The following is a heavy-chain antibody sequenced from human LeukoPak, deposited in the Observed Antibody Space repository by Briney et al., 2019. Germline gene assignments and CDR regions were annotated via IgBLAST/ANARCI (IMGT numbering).Heavy chain of an antibody. D-gene: IGHD3-22*01. J-gene: IGHJ4*02. Sequence: PGGSLRLSCAASGFTFSSYSMNWVRQAPGKGLEWVSYISSSSSTIYYADSVKGRFTISRDNAKNSLYLQMNSLRDEDTAVYYCAREYYYDSSGYYGALDYWGQGTLVTVSS. CDR1: GFTFSSYS. V-gene: IGHV3-48*02. CDR2: ISSSSSTI. CDR3: AREYYYDSSGYYGALDY.